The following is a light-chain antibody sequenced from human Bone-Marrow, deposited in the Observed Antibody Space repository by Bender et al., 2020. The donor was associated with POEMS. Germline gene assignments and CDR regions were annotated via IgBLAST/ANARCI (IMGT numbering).Light chain of an antibody. J-gene: IGLJ2*01. CDR3: SSYTSSTTLV. Sequence: SYELTQPPSVSVSPGQTASITCSGDKLGDKYAYWYQQKPGQSPVLVMYQDMKRPSGIPGRFSGSNSGNTATLTISGLQAEDEADYYCSSYTSSTTLVFGGGTKLTVL. V-gene: IGLV3-1*01. CDR2: QDM. CDR1: KLGDKY.